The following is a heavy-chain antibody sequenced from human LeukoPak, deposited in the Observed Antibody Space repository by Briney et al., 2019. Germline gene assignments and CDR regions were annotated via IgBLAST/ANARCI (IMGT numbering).Heavy chain of an antibody. Sequence: PGGSPRLSCEASGFTFSNYWMHWVRQAPGKGLVWVSRSNSAGSSKSYVDSVKGRFTISRDNAKNTLYLQMDSLRAEDTAVYFCARGGPGSYSAADYWGQGTLVTVSS. J-gene: IGHJ4*02. CDR3: ARGGPGSYSAADY. V-gene: IGHV3-74*01. CDR1: GFTFSNYW. D-gene: IGHD3-10*01. CDR2: SNSAGSSK.